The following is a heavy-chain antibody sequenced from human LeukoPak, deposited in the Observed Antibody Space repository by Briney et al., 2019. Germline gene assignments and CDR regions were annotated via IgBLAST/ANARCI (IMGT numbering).Heavy chain of an antibody. Sequence: GGSLRLSCAASGFTFNNYGMHWVRQAPGKGLEWVAVISYDGRNKHYPDSVRGRFTISRGNSKNTLYLQMNSLRAEDTAVYYCAKDPYYYGSGSYAYFDYWGQGTLVTVSS. D-gene: IGHD3-10*01. V-gene: IGHV3-30*18. CDR3: AKDPYYYGSGSYAYFDY. CDR1: GFTFNNYG. J-gene: IGHJ4*02. CDR2: ISYDGRNK.